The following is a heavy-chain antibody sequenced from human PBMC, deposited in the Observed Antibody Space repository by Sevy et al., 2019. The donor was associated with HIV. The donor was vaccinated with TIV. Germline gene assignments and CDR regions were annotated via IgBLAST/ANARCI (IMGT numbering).Heavy chain of an antibody. Sequence: ASVKVSCEASGYTFTSYDINWVRQATGQGLEWMGWMNPNSGNTGYAQKFQGRVTMTRNTSISTAYMELSSLRSEDRAVYYCARVRDRYCSGGSCSKNWFDPWGQGTLVTVS. CDR1: GYTFTSYD. CDR2: MNPNSGNT. V-gene: IGHV1-8*01. D-gene: IGHD2-15*01. J-gene: IGHJ5*02. CDR3: ARVRDRYCSGGSCSKNWFDP.